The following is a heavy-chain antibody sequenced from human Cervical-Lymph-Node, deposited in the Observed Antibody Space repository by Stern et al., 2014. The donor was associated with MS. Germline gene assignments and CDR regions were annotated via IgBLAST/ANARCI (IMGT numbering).Heavy chain of an antibody. CDR3: ARRVLVAMGGYPKTLDV. J-gene: IGHJ6*02. Sequence: EVQLVESGGVFVQPGGSLKLSCAASGFTFSRYWMTWVRQAPGKGLEWVANIQEDGSEQYYVDSVKGRFTMSRDNAKNSLYLQMNSLRAEDTAVYYCARRVLVAMGGYPKTLDVWGRGTTVTVSS. D-gene: IGHD2-2*01. CDR2: IQEDGSEQ. CDR1: GFTFSRYW. V-gene: IGHV3-7*01.